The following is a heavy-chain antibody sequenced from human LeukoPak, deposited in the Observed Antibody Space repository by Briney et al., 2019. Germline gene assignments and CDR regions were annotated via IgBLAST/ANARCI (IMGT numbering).Heavy chain of an antibody. CDR2: IYYSGST. V-gene: IGHV4-59*01. CDR1: GGSISSYY. D-gene: IGHD3-22*01. Sequence: SETLSLTCTVSGGSISSYYWSWIRQPPGKGLEGIGYIYYSGSTNYNPSLKSPVPISVDTSKNQFSLKLSSVTAADTAVYYCARVPYYYDSSGYYLFDYWGQGTLVTVSS. J-gene: IGHJ4*02. CDR3: ARVPYYYDSSGYYLFDY.